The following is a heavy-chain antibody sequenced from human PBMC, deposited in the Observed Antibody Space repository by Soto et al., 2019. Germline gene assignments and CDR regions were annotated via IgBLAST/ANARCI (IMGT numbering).Heavy chain of an antibody. V-gene: IGHV3-30-3*01. CDR2: ISYDGSNK. CDR3: ARDREWLTYFDY. D-gene: IGHD6-19*01. CDR1: GFTFRSYA. Sequence: QVQLVESGGGVVQPGRSLRLSCAASGFTFRSYAMHCVRQAPGKGLEWVAVISYDGSNKYYADSVKGRFTISRDNSKNTLYLQMNSLRAEDTAVYYCARDREWLTYFDYWGQGTLVTVSS. J-gene: IGHJ4*02.